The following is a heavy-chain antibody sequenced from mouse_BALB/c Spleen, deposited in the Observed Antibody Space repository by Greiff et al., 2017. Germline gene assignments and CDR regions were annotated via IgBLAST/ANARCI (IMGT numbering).Heavy chain of an antibody. V-gene: IGHV2-6-4*01. CDR2: IWGGGST. J-gene: IGHJ3*01. CDR3: ASDSSVPAWFAY. CDR1: GFSLSRYS. D-gene: IGHD3-2*01. Sequence: QVQLKESGPGLVAPSQSLSITCTVSGFSLSRYSVHWVRQPPGKGLEWLGMIWGGGSTDYNSALKSRLSISKDNSKSQVFLKMNSLQTDDTAMYYCASDSSVPAWFAYWGQGTLVTVSA.